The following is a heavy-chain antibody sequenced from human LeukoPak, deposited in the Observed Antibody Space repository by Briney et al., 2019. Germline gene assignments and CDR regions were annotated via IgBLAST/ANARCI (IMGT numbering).Heavy chain of an antibody. CDR3: ARGASSSPYYYYYGMDV. D-gene: IGHD6-6*01. V-gene: IGHV1-69*04. CDR1: GGTFSSYA. J-gene: IGHJ6*02. Sequence: ASVKVSCKASGGTFSSYAISWVRQAPGQGLEWMGRIFPILGIANYAQKFQGRVTITADKSTSTAYMELSSLRSEDTAVYYCARGASSSPYYYYYGMDVWGQGTTVTVSS. CDR2: IFPILGIA.